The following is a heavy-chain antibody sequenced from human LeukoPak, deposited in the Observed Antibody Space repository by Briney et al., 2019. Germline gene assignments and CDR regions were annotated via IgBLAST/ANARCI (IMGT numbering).Heavy chain of an antibody. CDR1: GGSISGSNW. CDR3: ARLGGNYDILTGYFDY. CDR2: IYHSGST. Sequence: SETLSLTCAVSGGSISGSNWWSWVRQSPGKGLEWIGEIYHSGSTNYNPSLKSRITISVDKSKNLFSLKLSSVTAADTAVYYCARLGGNYDILTGYFDYWGQGTLVTVSS. V-gene: IGHV4-4*02. D-gene: IGHD3-9*01. J-gene: IGHJ4*02.